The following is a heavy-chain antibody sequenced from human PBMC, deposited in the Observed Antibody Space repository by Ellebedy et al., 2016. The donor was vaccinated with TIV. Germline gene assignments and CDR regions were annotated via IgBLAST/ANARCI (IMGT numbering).Heavy chain of an antibody. CDR3: ARGPGIAAAGTDY. CDR2: INPNSGGT. D-gene: IGHD6-13*01. CDR1: GYTCTGYY. J-gene: IGHJ4*02. V-gene: IGHV1-2*04. Sequence: AASVKVSCKASGYTCTGYYMHWVRQAPGQGLEWMGWINPNSGGTNYAQKFQVWVTMTRDTSISTAYMELSRLRSEDTAVYYCARGPGIAAAGTDYWGPGPLVTVSS.